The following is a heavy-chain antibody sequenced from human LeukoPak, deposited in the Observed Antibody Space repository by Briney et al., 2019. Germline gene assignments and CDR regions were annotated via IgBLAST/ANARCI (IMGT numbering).Heavy chain of an antibody. Sequence: LETLSLTCTASGGSISSYYWSWIRQPPGKGLEWIGYIYYSGSTNYNPSLKSRVTISVDTSKNQFSLKLSSVTAADTAVYYCARATNYDYVWGSYHIFDYWGQGTLVTVSS. CDR2: IYYSGST. V-gene: IGHV4-59*01. CDR3: ARATNYDYVWGSYHIFDY. J-gene: IGHJ4*02. CDR1: GGSISSYY. D-gene: IGHD3-16*02.